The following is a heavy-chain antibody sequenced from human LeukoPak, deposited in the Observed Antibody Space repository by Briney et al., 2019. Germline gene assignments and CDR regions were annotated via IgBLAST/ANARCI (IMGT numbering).Heavy chain of an antibody. CDR1: GFSFSDTW. J-gene: IGHJ4*02. D-gene: IGHD1-1*01. Sequence: GGSLRLSCAASGFSFSDTWMNWVRQAPGKGLEWVGLIKRKTDDGTTDYAAPEKGRFTISRDDSKNTLYLQMNSLKTEDTAVYYCTTQSGAWNFDYWGQGTLSPSPQ. CDR2: IKRKTDDGTT. CDR3: TTQSGAWNFDY. V-gene: IGHV3-15*07.